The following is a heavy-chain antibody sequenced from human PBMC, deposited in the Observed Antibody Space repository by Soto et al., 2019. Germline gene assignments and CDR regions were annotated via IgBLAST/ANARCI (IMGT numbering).Heavy chain of an antibody. V-gene: IGHV4-31*03. J-gene: IGHJ5*02. CDR1: GGSISSGGYY. CDR2: IYYSGST. D-gene: IGHD3-22*01. CDR3: ARDVRDSSGRIPINWFDP. Sequence: SETLSLTCTVSGGSISSGGYYWSWIRQHPGKGLEWIGYIYYSGSTYYNPSLKSRVTISVDTSKNQFSLKLSSVTAADTAVYYCARDVRDSSGRIPINWFDPWGQGTLVTVSS.